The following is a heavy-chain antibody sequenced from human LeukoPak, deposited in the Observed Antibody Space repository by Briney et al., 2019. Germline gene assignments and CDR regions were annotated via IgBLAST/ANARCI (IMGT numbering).Heavy chain of an antibody. CDR3: VRDSPGYGAYDFD. J-gene: IGHJ4*02. V-gene: IGHV3-7*01. Sequence: GGSLRLSCAASGFTFSSYWMSWVRQAPGKGLEWVANIKEDGSAKYYVDSVKSRFTISRDNAKNSLYLQMNNLSAEDTAVYYCVRDSPGYGAYDFDWGQGTLVTVSS. CDR2: IKEDGSAK. CDR1: GFTFSSYW. D-gene: IGHD5-12*01.